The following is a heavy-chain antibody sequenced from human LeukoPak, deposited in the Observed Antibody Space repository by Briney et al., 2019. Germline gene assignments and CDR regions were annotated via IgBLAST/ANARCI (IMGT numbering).Heavy chain of an antibody. V-gene: IGHV1-18*01. CDR2: ISAYNGNT. D-gene: IGHD4/OR15-4a*01. J-gene: IGHJ4*02. CDR1: DYTFSTYG. Sequence: ASVKVSCKASDYTFSTYGITWVRQAPGQGLEWMGWISAYNGNTNYEQKLQGRATMTTDTSTSTAYLELKSLRSDDTAVYYCARGGYSMVPDYWGQGTLVTVSS. CDR3: ARGGYSMVPDY.